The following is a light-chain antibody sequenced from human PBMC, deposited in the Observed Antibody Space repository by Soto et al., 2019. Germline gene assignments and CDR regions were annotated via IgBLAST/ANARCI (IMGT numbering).Light chain of an antibody. Sequence: DIQMTQSPSTLSASVGDRVSITCLASQNIRSWLAWYQHKPGKAPKLLIYKASTLDSGVPSRFSGSGYGTDFTLSINSLQPGDFATYYCQKCHQYSLLFGRRPNVEIK. CDR2: KAS. J-gene: IGKJ3*01. CDR1: QNIRSW. CDR3: QKCHQYSLL. V-gene: IGKV1-5*03.